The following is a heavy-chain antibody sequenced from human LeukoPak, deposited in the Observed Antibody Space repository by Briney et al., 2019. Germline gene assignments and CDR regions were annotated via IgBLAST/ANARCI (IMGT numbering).Heavy chain of an antibody. CDR1: GFTFSSYW. D-gene: IGHD3-9*01. CDR2: IYSGGST. Sequence: GGSLRLSCAASGFTFSSYWIHWVRQAPGKGLEWVSVIYSGGSTYYADSVKGRFTISRDNSKNTLYLQMNSLRVEDTAVYYCALGLVTDYWGQGTLVTVSS. CDR3: ALGLVTDY. V-gene: IGHV3-66*01. J-gene: IGHJ4*02.